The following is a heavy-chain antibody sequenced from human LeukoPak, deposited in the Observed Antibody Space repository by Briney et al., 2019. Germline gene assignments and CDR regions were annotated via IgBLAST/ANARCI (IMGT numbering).Heavy chain of an antibody. V-gene: IGHV4-34*01. Sequence: PSETLSLTCAVYGGSFSGYYWRWIRQPPGKGLEWIGEINHSGSTNYNPSLKSRVTISVDTSKNQFSLKLSSVTAADTAVYYCARGLGYDFWSGYYAQDYWGQGTLVTVSS. CDR3: ARGLGYDFWSGYYAQDY. J-gene: IGHJ4*02. CDR1: GGSFSGYY. D-gene: IGHD3-3*01. CDR2: INHSGST.